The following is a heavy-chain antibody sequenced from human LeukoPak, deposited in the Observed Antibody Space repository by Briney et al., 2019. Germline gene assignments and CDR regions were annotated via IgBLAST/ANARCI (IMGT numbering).Heavy chain of an antibody. CDR3: ARGGRVATIPMTVDY. V-gene: IGHV1-18*01. D-gene: IGHD5-12*01. CDR1: GYTFTNYG. CDR2: ISAYNANT. J-gene: IGHJ4*02. Sequence: ASVKVSCKASGYTFTNYGISWVRQAPGQGLEWMGWISAYNANTNFAQKLQGRVTMTTDTSTSTAYMELRSLRSDDTAVYYCARGGRVATIPMTVDYWGQGTLVTVSS.